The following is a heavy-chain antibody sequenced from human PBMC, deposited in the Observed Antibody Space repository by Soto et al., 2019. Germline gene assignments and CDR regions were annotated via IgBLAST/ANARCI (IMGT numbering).Heavy chain of an antibody. V-gene: IGHV3-73*01. CDR3: ARLDCSGGSCYPYYFEH. Sequence: HPGGSLRLSCAASGFTFSASAMHWVRQASGKGLEWVGRIRSNGRTAYAASMQGRFTISRDDSKKTAYLQLNSLKTDDTAVYYCARLDCSGGSCYPYYFEHWGQGARVTVSS. CDR2: IRSNGRT. D-gene: IGHD2-15*01. CDR1: GFTFSASA. J-gene: IGHJ4*02.